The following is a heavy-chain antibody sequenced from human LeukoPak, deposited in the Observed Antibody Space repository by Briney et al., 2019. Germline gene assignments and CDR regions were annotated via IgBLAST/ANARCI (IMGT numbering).Heavy chain of an antibody. CDR1: GGSMNNYY. CDR2: IHYTGIT. D-gene: IGHD3-3*02. J-gene: IGHJ3*02. Sequence: SETLSLTCIVSGGSMNNYYWSWIRRPPGKGLEWIAYIHYTGITNYNPFLKSRVTISLDTSKSQFSLKLNSVTAADTAFYYCARILEGSGAAFDIWGQGTMVTVSS. V-gene: IGHV4-59*01. CDR3: ARILEGSGAAFDI.